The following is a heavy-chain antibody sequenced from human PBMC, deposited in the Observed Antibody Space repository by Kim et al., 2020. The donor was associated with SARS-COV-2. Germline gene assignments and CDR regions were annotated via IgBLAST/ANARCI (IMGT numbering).Heavy chain of an antibody. J-gene: IGHJ6*02. Sequence: GGSLRLSCAASGFTFSSYDMHWVRQAPGKGLEWVSAIGTAGDTYYPGSVKGRFTISRENAKNSLYLQMNSLRAGDTAVYYCARQRGQAPFTIFGVVTPGGGGMGVWGQGTTVTVSS. D-gene: IGHD3-3*01. V-gene: IGHV3-13*01. CDR3: ARQRGQAPFTIFGVVTPGGGGMGV. CDR1: GFTFSSYD. CDR2: IGTAGDT.